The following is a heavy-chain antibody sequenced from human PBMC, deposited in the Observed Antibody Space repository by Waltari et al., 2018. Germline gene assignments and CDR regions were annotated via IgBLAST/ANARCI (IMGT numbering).Heavy chain of an antibody. CDR1: GGSISSHY. CDR2: IYYSGST. CDR3: ARDVRYFVATMLGDDAFDI. Sequence: QVQLQESGPGLVKPSETLSLTCTVSGGSISSHYWSWIRQPPGKGLEWIGYIYYSGSTNYNPSLKSRVTISVDTSKNQFSLKLSSVTAADMAVYYCARDVRYFVATMLGDDAFDIWGQGTMVTVSS. J-gene: IGHJ3*02. D-gene: IGHD5-12*01. V-gene: IGHV4-59*11.